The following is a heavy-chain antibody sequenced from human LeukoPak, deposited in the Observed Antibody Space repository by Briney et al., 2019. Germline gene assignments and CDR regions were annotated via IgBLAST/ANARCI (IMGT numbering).Heavy chain of an antibody. CDR2: IRSKANSYAT. CDR3: TRHANPDCSGGSCYSGRTDY. D-gene: IGHD2-15*01. CDR1: GFTFSGSA. J-gene: IGHJ4*02. Sequence: GGSLRLSCAASGFTFSGSAMHWVRQASGKRLEWVGRIRSKANSYATAYAASVKGRFTISRDDSKNTAYLQMNSLKTEDTAVYYCTRHANPDCSGGSCYSGRTDYWGQGTLVTVSS. V-gene: IGHV3-73*01.